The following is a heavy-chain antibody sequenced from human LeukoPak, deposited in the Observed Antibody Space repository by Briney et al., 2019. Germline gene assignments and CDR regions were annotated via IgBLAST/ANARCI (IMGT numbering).Heavy chain of an antibody. CDR3: ARTPKYYDFWSGSPATFDP. CDR2: IYYSGST. Sequence: SETLSLTCTVSGGSISSSSYYWGWIRQPPGKGLEWIGSIYYSGSTYYNPSLKSRVTISVDTSKNQFSLKLSSVTAADTAVYYCARTPKYYDFWSGSPATFDPWGQGTLVTVSS. D-gene: IGHD3-3*01. V-gene: IGHV4-39*01. CDR1: GGSISSSSYY. J-gene: IGHJ5*02.